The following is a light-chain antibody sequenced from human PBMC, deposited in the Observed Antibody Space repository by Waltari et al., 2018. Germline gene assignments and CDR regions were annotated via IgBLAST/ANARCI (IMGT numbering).Light chain of an antibody. CDR2: DAS. CDR3: QQYDNPYT. CDR1: QDISNY. J-gene: IGKJ2*01. V-gene: IGKV1-33*01. Sequence: DIQITQSPSSPPASVRDRVTITCQASQDISNYLNWYQQKPGKAPKLLIYDASNLETGVPSRFSGSGSGTDFTFTISSLQPEDIATYYCQQYDNPYTFGQGTKLEIK.